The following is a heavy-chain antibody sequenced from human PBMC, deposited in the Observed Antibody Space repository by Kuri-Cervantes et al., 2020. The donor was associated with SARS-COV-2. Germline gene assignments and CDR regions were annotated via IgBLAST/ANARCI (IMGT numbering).Heavy chain of an antibody. V-gene: IGHV3-53*01. CDR3: AKDFEAYCGGDCYLDY. CDR2: IYSGGST. D-gene: IGHD2-21*02. J-gene: IGHJ4*02. CDR1: GFTVSSNY. Sequence: GESLKISCAASGFTVSSNYMSWVRQAPGKGLEWVSVIYSGGSTYYADSVKGRFTISRDNSKDTLYLQMNSLRAEDTAVYYCAKDFEAYCGGDCYLDYWGQGTLVTVSS.